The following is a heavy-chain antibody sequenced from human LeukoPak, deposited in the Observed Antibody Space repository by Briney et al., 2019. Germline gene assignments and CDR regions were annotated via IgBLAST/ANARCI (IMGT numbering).Heavy chain of an antibody. Sequence: VKVSCKASGYTFTSYDINWVRQATGQGLEWMGWMNPNSGNTGYAQKFQGRVTITRNTSISTAYMELSSLRSEDTAVYCCATLSGSYYLAYFQHWGQGTLVTVSS. V-gene: IGHV1-8*03. CDR2: MNPNSGNT. D-gene: IGHD1-26*01. CDR3: ATLSGSYYLAYFQH. J-gene: IGHJ1*01. CDR1: GYTFTSYD.